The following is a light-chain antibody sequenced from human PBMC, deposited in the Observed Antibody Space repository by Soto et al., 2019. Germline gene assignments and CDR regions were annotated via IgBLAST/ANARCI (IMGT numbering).Light chain of an antibody. CDR2: VAY. Sequence: DIQMTQSPSILSASVGDRVTITCRASQSIRSWLAWYQQKPGKAPKLLIYVAYSVESGVPSRFSGRRSGTEFTLTIAGLQPEDFATYYCQQYESYSPLTFGGGTKVEIK. V-gene: IGKV1-5*01. CDR1: QSIRSW. CDR3: QQYESYSPLT. J-gene: IGKJ4*01.